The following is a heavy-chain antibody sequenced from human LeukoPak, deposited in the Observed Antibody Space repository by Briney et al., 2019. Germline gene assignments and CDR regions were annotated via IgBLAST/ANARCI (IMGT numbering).Heavy chain of an antibody. CDR3: ARGPYSYDSSGAFDI. V-gene: IGHV4-61*02. CDR2: ISSSGST. Sequence: SQTLSLTCTVSGDSISSGDYYWSWLRQPAGKGLEWIGRISSSGSTNYNPSLKSRVTISVDTSRNQFSLKLSSVTAADTAVYFCARGPYSYDSSGAFDIWGQGTMVTVSS. D-gene: IGHD3-22*01. CDR1: GDSISSGDYY. J-gene: IGHJ3*02.